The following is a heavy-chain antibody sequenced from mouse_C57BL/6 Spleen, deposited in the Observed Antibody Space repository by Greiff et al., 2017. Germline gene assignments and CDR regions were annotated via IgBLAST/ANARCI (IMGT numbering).Heavy chain of an antibody. J-gene: IGHJ1*03. CDR2: INPSSGYT. V-gene: IGHV1-4*01. Sequence: QAQLQQSGAELARPGASVKMSCKASGYTFTSYTMHWVKQRPGQGLEWIGYINPSSGYTKYNQKFKDKATLTADKSSSTAYMQLSSLTSEDSAVYYCARWISHTVVATPYWYFDVWGTGTTVTVSS. CDR1: GYTFTSYT. CDR3: ARWISHTVVATPYWYFDV. D-gene: IGHD1-1*01.